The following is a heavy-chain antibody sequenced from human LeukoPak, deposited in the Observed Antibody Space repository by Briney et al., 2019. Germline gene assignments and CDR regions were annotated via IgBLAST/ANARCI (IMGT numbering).Heavy chain of an antibody. D-gene: IGHD5-18*01. CDR2: ISSSSSTI. J-gene: IGHJ4*02. V-gene: IGHV3-48*01. Sequence: GGSLRLSCAASGFTFSSYSMNWVRQAPGKGLEWVSYISSSSSTIYYADSVKGRFTISRDNAKNSLYLQMNSLRAEDTAVYYCARLGKRPTNSYGYVDYWGQGTLVTVSS. CDR3: ARLGKRPTNSYGYVDY. CDR1: GFTFSSYS.